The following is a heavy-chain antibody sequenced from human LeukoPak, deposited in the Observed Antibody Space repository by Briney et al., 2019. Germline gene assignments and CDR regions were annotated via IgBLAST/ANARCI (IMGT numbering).Heavy chain of an antibody. J-gene: IGHJ4*02. CDR3: ARHPDYDSSGYYFYFGY. V-gene: IGHV4-59*08. D-gene: IGHD3-22*01. Sequence: SETLSLTCTVSGGSISSYYWSWIRQPPGKGLEWIGYIYHSGSTNYNPSLKSRVTISVDTSKNQFSLKLSSVTAADTAVYCCARHPDYDSSGYYFYFGYWGQGTLVTVSS. CDR1: GGSISSYY. CDR2: IYHSGST.